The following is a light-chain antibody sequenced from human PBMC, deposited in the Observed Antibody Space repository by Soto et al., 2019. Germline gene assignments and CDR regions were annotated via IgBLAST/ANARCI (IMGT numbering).Light chain of an antibody. J-gene: IGKJ5*01. Sequence: EIVLTQSPATLSLSPGERATLSCRASQTVSSSLAWYQQKPGQAPRLLIYEVYNRATGIPARFSGSGSGADFTLTISSLEPGDFAVYYCQQYNNWPITFGQGTRLEIK. CDR1: QTVSSS. CDR3: QQYNNWPIT. V-gene: IGKV3-11*01. CDR2: EVY.